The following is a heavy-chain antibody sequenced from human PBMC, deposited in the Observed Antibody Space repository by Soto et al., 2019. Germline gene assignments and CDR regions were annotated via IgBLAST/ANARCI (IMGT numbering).Heavy chain of an antibody. V-gene: IGHV1-69*13. CDR3: SFSGRITMIDY. J-gene: IGHJ4*02. Sequence: GASVKVSCKASGGTFSSYAISWVRQAPGQGLEWMGGIIPIFGTANYAQKFQGRVTITADESTSTAYMELSSLRSEDTAVYYCSFSGRITMIDYWGQGTMVTVSS. CDR2: IIPIFGTA. CDR1: GGTFSSYA. D-gene: IGHD3-22*01.